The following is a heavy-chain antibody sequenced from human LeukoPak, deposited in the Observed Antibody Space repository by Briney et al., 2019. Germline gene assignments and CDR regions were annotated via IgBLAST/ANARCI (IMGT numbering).Heavy chain of an antibody. J-gene: IGHJ6*03. CDR2: ISGSSSYI. Sequence: GGSLRLSCAASGFTFSSYSMYWVRQAPGKGLEWVSSISGSSSYIYYADSVKGRFTISRDNAKNSLYLQMNSLRAEDTAVYYCARGRGGSGSYQSNYYYYYYMDVWGKGTTVTISS. D-gene: IGHD3-10*01. CDR1: GFTFSSYS. CDR3: ARGRGGSGSYQSNYYYYYYMDV. V-gene: IGHV3-21*01.